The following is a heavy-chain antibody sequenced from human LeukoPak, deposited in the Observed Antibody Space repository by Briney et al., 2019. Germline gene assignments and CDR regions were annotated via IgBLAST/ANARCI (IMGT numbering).Heavy chain of an antibody. Sequence: GGSLRLSCAASGFTFSSHWMHWVRQAPGKGLVWVSRISPDGSTTKNADSVKGRFTISRDNARSTLYLQMNSLRAEDTAVYYCAREINKWFDPWGQGTLVTVSS. CDR3: AREINKWFDP. CDR1: GFTFSSHW. V-gene: IGHV3-74*03. CDR2: ISPDGSTT. J-gene: IGHJ5*02.